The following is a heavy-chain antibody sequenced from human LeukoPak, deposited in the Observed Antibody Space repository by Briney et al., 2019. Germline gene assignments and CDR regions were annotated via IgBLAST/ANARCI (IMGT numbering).Heavy chain of an antibody. CDR2: INGDGIST. Sequence: GGSLRVSCAASGFTFSSHWMHWVRQAPGKGLVWVSQINGDGISTTYADSVRGRFTIARDNAKNTLYLQMDSLRAEDTAVYYCARGNYAAFDIWGQGTMVTVSS. CDR3: ARGNYAAFDI. CDR1: GFTFSSHW. J-gene: IGHJ3*02. D-gene: IGHD1-7*01. V-gene: IGHV3-74*01.